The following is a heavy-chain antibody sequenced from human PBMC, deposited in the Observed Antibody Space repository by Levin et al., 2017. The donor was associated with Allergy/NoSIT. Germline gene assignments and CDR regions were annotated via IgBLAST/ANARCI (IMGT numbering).Heavy chain of an antibody. Sequence: GGSLRLSCAASGFTFSSYSMNWVRQAPGKGLEWVSSISSSSSYIYYADSVKGRFTISRDNAKNSLYLQMNSLRAEDTAVYYCARVGVSGSYFYYFDYWGQGTLVTVSS. CDR3: ARVGVSGSYFYYFDY. V-gene: IGHV3-21*01. J-gene: IGHJ4*02. CDR2: ISSSSSYI. CDR1: GFTFSSYS. D-gene: IGHD3-10*01.